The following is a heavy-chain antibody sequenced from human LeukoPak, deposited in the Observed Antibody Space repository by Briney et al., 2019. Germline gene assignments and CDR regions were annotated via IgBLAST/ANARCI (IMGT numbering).Heavy chain of an antibody. J-gene: IGHJ4*02. V-gene: IGHV4-34*01. D-gene: IGHD3-3*01. CDR2: INHSGST. Sequence: SETLSLTCAVYGGSFSGYCWSWIRQPPGKGLEWIGEINHSGSTNYNPSLKSRVTISVDTSKNQFSLKLSSVTAADTAVYYCARLNRNFWSGYSLDYWGQGTLVTVSS. CDR1: GGSFSGYC. CDR3: ARLNRNFWSGYSLDY.